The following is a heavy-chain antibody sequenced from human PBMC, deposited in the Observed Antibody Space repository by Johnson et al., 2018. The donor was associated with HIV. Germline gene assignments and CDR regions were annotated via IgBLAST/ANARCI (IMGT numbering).Heavy chain of an antibody. J-gene: IGHJ3*01. CDR1: GFTFSRSW. V-gene: IGHV3-74*03. Sequence: VQLVESGGGVVRPGGSLRLSCAASGFTFSRSWMHWVRQAPGKGLVWVSRVNGDGGSTSYADAVKGRFTISRDNAKDTLSLQMNSLIAEDTGVYYCARAQWLADDVFDVWGQGTMVTVSS. CDR3: ARAQWLADDVFDV. CDR2: VNGDGGST. D-gene: IGHD6-19*01.